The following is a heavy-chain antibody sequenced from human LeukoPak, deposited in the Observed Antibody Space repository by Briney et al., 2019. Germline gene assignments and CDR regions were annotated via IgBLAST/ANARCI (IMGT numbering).Heavy chain of an antibody. D-gene: IGHD3-10*01. V-gene: IGHV4-61*08. CDR1: GGSFSSDDYY. Sequence: SQTLSLTCTVSGGSFSSDDYYWSWIRQPPGKGLEWIGYIYYSGSTNYNPSLKSRVTISLDTSKNQFSLKLSSVTAADTAVYYCARSELLWFGGVNSGFDYWGQGTLVTVSS. CDR2: IYYSGST. CDR3: ARSELLWFGGVNSGFDY. J-gene: IGHJ4*02.